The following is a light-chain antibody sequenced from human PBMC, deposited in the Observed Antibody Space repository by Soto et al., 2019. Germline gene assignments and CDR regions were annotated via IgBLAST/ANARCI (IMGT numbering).Light chain of an antibody. CDR2: EAS. CDR3: QQYGSSRT. Sequence: EIVLSQSAATLSLSPGERATLSCRASQSVGNNLAWYQQKPGQAPGLLIYEASTRATGIPARFSGSGSGTDFTLTISRLEPEDFAVYYCQQYGSSRTFGQGTKVDI. V-gene: IGKV3-20*01. J-gene: IGKJ1*01. CDR1: QSVGNN.